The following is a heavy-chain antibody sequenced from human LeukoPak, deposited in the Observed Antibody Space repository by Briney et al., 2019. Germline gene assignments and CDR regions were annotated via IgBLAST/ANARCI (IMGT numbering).Heavy chain of an antibody. V-gene: IGHV3-9*03. Sequence: GRSLRLFCAASGFTFDDYAMHWVRQAPGKGLEWVSGISWNSGSIGYADSVKGRFTISRDNAKNSLYLQMNSLRAEDMALYYCAKEDTPYGSGANAFDIWGQGTLVTVSS. J-gene: IGHJ4*02. CDR2: ISWNSGSI. CDR3: AKEDTPYGSGANAFDI. D-gene: IGHD3-10*01. CDR1: GFTFDDYA.